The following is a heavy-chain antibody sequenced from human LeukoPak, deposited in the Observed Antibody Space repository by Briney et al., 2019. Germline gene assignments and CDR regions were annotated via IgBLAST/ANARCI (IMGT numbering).Heavy chain of an antibody. CDR2: IKSHGRRT. V-gene: IGHV3-74*01. CDR3: ARVVLSGRHNFNY. D-gene: IGHD1-26*01. CDR1: GFSFSSYW. Sequence: GGSLRLSCAVSGFSFSSYWMHWVRQAPGKGLVWVWHIKSHGRRTSYADTVKGRYTTSRDNPKNTQYLQMNRLRAEDTAVYYCARVVLSGRHNFNYWGQGTLVTVSS. J-gene: IGHJ4*02.